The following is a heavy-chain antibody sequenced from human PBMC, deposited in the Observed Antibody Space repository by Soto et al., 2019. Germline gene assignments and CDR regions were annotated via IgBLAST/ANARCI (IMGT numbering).Heavy chain of an antibody. V-gene: IGHV1-69*01. CDR1: GGTFSSYA. Sequence: QVQLVQSGAEVKKPGSSVKVSCKASGGTFSSYAISWVRQAPGQGLEWMGGIIPIFGTANYAQKFQGRVTITADESTSTAYMELSSLRSEDTAVYYCARDPHYYDSSGPRNFDYGGQGTLVTVSS. D-gene: IGHD3-22*01. CDR2: IIPIFGTA. CDR3: ARDPHYYDSSGPRNFDY. J-gene: IGHJ4*02.